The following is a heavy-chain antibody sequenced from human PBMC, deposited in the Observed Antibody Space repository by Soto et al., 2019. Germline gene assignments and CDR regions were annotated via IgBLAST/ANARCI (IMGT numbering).Heavy chain of an antibody. Sequence: PGGSLSLSCTASGFTFSSYCMHWVRQAPGKGLEWVAVISYDGSNKYYADSVKGRFTISRDNSKNTLYLQMNSLRAEDTAVYYCAKEIEDIVATNDYWGQGTLVTVSS. J-gene: IGHJ4*02. CDR2: ISYDGSNK. CDR1: GFTFSSYC. V-gene: IGHV3-30*18. CDR3: AKEIEDIVATNDY. D-gene: IGHD5-12*01.